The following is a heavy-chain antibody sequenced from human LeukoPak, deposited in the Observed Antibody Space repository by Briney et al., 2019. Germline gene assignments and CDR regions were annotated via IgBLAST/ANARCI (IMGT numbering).Heavy chain of an antibody. J-gene: IGHJ4*02. Sequence: VASVKVSCKASGGTFSSYAISWVRQATGQGLEWMGWMSPNSGNTGYAQKFQGRVTMTRNTSISTAYMELSSLRSEDTAVYYCARYSTPHYFDYWGQGTLVTVSS. V-gene: IGHV1-8*02. CDR1: GGTFSSYA. CDR2: MSPNSGNT. D-gene: IGHD6-13*01. CDR3: ARYSTPHYFDY.